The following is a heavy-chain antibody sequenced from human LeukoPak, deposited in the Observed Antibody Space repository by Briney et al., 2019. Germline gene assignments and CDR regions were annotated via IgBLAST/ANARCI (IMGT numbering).Heavy chain of an antibody. CDR1: GGSISSYY. D-gene: IGHD6-19*01. J-gene: IGHJ3*02. CDR2: IYHSGST. V-gene: IGHV4-59*12. CDR3: ARAKPHSSGWYGNAFDI. Sequence: KTSETLSLTCTVSGGSISSYYWSWIRQPPGKGLEWIGYIYHSGSTYYNPSLKSRVTISVDRSKNQFSLKLSSVTAADTAVYYCARAKPHSSGWYGNAFDIWGQGTMVTVSS.